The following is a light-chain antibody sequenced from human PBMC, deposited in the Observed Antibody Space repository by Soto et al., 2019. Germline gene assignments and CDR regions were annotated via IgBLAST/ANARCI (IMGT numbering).Light chain of an antibody. CDR3: QQYFGTLWT. J-gene: IGKJ1*01. Sequence: DIVLSQSPDSLAVALGERATINCKSSQSVLYSSNNKNYLAWYQQKPGQPPKLLIYWASTRESGVPDRFSGSASATDFSLTISSLQAEDVAVSYCQQYFGTLWTFGRATKVEIK. CDR1: QSVLYSSNNKNY. CDR2: WAS. V-gene: IGKV4-1*01.